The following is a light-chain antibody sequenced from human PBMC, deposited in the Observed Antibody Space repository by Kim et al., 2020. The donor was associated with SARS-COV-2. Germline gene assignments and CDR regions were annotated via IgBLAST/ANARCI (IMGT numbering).Light chain of an antibody. CDR2: YDS. J-gene: IGLJ3*02. Sequence: APGKTARLTCGGNNIGSKSVHWYQQRPGQAPVLVIYYDSDRPSGIPERFSGSNSGNTATLTISRVEAGDEADYYCQVWDSGSDHRVFGGGTQLTVL. V-gene: IGLV3-21*04. CDR1: NIGSKS. CDR3: QVWDSGSDHRV.